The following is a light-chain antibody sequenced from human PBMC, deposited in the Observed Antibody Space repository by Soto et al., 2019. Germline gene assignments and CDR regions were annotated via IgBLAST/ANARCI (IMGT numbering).Light chain of an antibody. CDR2: LGS. CDR1: QSVLNSNGYNY. CDR3: MQGLQTAWT. Sequence: EMVMTQSPLSLPVTPGEPAAISCRSSQSVLNSNGYNYLDWYLQKPGQSPQLLIFLGSSRASGVPDRFRGSGSGTDFTLTISRVEAEDVGFYYCMQGLQTAWTFGQGTKVDNK. J-gene: IGKJ1*01. V-gene: IGKV2-28*01.